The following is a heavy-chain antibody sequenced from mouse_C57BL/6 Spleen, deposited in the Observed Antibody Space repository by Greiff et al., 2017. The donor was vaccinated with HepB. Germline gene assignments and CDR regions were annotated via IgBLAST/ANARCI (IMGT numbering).Heavy chain of an antibody. V-gene: IGHV1-69*01. CDR3: ARWGGWYFEV. Sequence: QVQLQQPGAELVMPGASVKLSCKASGYTFTSYWMHWVKQRPGQGLEWIGEIDPSDSYTNYNQKFKGKSTLTVDKSSSTAYMQLSSLTSEDSAVYYWARWGGWYFEVWGTGTTVTVSS. CDR1: GYTFTSYW. J-gene: IGHJ1*03. CDR2: IDPSDSYT.